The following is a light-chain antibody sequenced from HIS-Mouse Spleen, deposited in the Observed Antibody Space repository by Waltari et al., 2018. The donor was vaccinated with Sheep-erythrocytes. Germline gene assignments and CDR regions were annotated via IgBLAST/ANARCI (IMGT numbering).Light chain of an antibody. Sequence: SYELTQPPSVSVSPGQTASITCSGDKLGDTYACWYQQKPGQSPVLVIYQDSKRPSGIAGGFCGANAGNTATMTISGTQAMDEADYYRQAWDSSTAWVFGGGTKLTVL. CDR1: KLGDTY. CDR2: QDS. J-gene: IGLJ3*02. V-gene: IGLV3-1*01. CDR3: QAWDSSTAWV.